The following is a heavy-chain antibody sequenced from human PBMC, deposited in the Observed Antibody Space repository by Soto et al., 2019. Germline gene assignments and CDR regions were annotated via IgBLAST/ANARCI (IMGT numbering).Heavy chain of an antibody. CDR2: IYPADSDT. D-gene: IGHD2-15*01. CDR3: ARQFHDNSGGGYYYYGLDV. CDR1: GYSFSNYW. Sequence: PGESLKISCEGFGYSFSNYWIAWVRQMPGKGLEWMGIIYPADSDTRYSPSFQGRVTISADKYISTAYLQWSSLKASDTAMYYCARQFHDNSGGGYYYYGLDVWGLGTTVTVSS. V-gene: IGHV5-51*01. J-gene: IGHJ6*02.